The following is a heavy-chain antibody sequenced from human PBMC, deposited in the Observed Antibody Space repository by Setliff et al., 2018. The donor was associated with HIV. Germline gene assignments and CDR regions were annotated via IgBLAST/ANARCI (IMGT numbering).Heavy chain of an antibody. CDR2: INPNSGGT. J-gene: IGHJ5*02. CDR3: ARGGRIAAARFGLFDP. Sequence: GASVKVSCKASGYTFTGYYMHWVRQAPGQGLGWMGWINPNSGGTNYAQKFQGRVTMTRDTSISTAYMELSRLRSGDTAVYYCARGGRIAAARFGLFDPWGQGTLVTVSS. CDR1: GYTFTGYY. D-gene: IGHD6-13*01. V-gene: IGHV1-2*02.